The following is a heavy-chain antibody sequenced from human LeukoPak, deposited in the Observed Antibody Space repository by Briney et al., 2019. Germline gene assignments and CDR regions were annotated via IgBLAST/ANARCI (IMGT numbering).Heavy chain of an antibody. D-gene: IGHD3-16*01. CDR3: ARRLRMAGGGDAIDL. CDR2: IYYSSGST. J-gene: IGHJ3*01. Sequence: PGGSLRLSCAASGFTLSPYSMNWVRQAPGRGLEWIGYIYYSSGSTSYNPSLKSRVTISVDSSTNQFSLRLSSVTDEDTAVFYCARRLRMAGGGDAIDLWGQGTMVTVSS. V-gene: IGHV4-59*01. CDR1: GFTLSPYS.